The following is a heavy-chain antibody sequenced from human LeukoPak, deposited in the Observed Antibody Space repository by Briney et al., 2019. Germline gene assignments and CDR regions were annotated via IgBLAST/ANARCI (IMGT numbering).Heavy chain of an antibody. CDR2: IRSKANSYAT. CDR1: GLTFSGSA. V-gene: IGHV3-73*01. CDR3: TRHPPGEGPDY. J-gene: IGHJ4*02. D-gene: IGHD1-14*01. Sequence: PGRSLRLSCAASGLTFSGSAMHWVRQASGKGLEWVGRIRSKANSYATAYAASVKGRFTISRDDSKNTAYLEMNSLKSEDTAVYYCTRHPPGEGPDYWGQGTLVTVSS.